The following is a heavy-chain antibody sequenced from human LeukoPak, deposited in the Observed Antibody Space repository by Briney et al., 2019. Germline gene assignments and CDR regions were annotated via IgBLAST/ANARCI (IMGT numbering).Heavy chain of an antibody. D-gene: IGHD1-26*01. CDR3: TKMGPTPYAFDH. V-gene: IGHV3-9*01. J-gene: IGHJ4*02. CDR2: ISWNSDGS. Sequence: GRSLRLSCSASGFTFDDFAMHWVRQVPGRGLEWVATISWNSDGSGYADSAKGRFTISRDNAKNSLYLQMNSLKPEDSALYYCTKMGPTPYAFDHWGLGTLVTVSS. CDR1: GFTFDDFA.